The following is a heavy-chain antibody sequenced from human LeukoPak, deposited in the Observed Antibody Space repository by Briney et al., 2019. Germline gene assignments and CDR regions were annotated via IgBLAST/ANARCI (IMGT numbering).Heavy chain of an antibody. CDR3: ARSIAAATPNFDP. D-gene: IGHD6-13*01. CDR2: INTSGTT. J-gene: IGHJ5*02. CDR1: GGSISSGSYY. V-gene: IGHV4-61*02. Sequence: SETLSLTCTVSGGSISSGSYYWSWIRQPAGKGLEWIGRINTSGTTNYNPSLKSRVTISVDTSKNQFSLKLSSVTAADTAVYYCARSIAAATPNFDPWGQGTLVTVSS.